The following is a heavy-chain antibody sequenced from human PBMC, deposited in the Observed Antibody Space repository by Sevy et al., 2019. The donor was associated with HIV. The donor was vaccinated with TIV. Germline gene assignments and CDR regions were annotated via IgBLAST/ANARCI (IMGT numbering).Heavy chain of an antibody. Sequence: SETLSLTCSVSAGSISAYYWSWIRQPPGKGLEWIAYIHDSGNSNYNPSLKSRVTLSMDTSKNQFSLKVTSVTEADTALYYCARAPPVRSGDDSLNWFDPWGQGILVTVSS. CDR2: IHDSGNS. V-gene: IGHV4-59*01. D-gene: IGHD5-12*01. J-gene: IGHJ5*02. CDR3: ARAPPVRSGDDSLNWFDP. CDR1: AGSISAYY.